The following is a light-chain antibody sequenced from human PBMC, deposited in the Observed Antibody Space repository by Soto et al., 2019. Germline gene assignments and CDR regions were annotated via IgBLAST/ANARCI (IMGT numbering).Light chain of an antibody. J-gene: IGKJ5*01. V-gene: IGKV1-33*01. Sequence: DIQMSQSPSSLSASVGDRVTISCQASQNINNYLNWYQQKPGRAPKLLIYDASNLEAGVPSRFRGSGSGTDFTFTISRLQPEDIATYYCQQYENLPTFGQGTRLEIK. CDR2: DAS. CDR3: QQYENLPT. CDR1: QNINNY.